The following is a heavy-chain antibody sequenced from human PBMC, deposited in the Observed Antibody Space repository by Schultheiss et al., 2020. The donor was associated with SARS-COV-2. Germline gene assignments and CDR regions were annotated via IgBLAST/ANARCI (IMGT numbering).Heavy chain of an antibody. V-gene: IGHV4-30-4*08. D-gene: IGHD3-22*01. Sequence: SETLSLTCAVSGYSISSGDYYWSWIRQPPGKGLEWIGYIYYSGSTYYNPSLKSRVTISVDTSKNQFSLKVSSVTAADTAVYYCARPLPDSSGYYGSLDYWGQGTLVTVS. CDR3: ARPLPDSSGYYGSLDY. J-gene: IGHJ4*02. CDR1: GYSISSGDYY. CDR2: IYYSGST.